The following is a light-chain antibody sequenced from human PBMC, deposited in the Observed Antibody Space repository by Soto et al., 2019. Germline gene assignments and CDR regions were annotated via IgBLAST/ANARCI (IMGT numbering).Light chain of an antibody. J-gene: IGLJ2*01. CDR3: QTWGTGFHVL. CDR1: SGHSNYA. V-gene: IGLV4-69*01. Sequence: QLVLTQSPSASASLGASVKLTCTLSSGHSNYAIAWHQQQPGKGPRYLMKVNSEGSHSKGDGIPDLFSGSSSGTERYLTISSLQSEDEADYYCQTWGTGFHVLFGGGTKLTVL. CDR2: VNSEGSH.